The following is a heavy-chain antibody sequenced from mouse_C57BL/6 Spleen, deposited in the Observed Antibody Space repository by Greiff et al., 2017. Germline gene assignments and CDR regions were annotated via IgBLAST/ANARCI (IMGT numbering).Heavy chain of an antibody. CDR3: ARSVVASYWYFDV. CDR2: INPSNGGT. V-gene: IGHV1-53*01. CDR1: GYTFTSYW. D-gene: IGHD1-1*01. J-gene: IGHJ1*03. Sequence: QVQLQQPGTELVKPGASVKLSCKASGYTFTSYWMHWVKQRPGQGLEWIGNINPSNGGTNYNEKFKSKATLTVDKSSSTSYMQLSSLTSEDSAVYYCARSVVASYWYFDVWGTGTTVTVSS.